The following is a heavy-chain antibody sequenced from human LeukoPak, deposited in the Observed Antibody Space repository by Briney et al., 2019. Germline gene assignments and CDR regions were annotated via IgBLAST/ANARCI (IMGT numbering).Heavy chain of an antibody. CDR2: ISYDGSNK. J-gene: IGHJ4*02. V-gene: IGHV3-30-3*01. D-gene: IGHD2-15*01. CDR3: ARESLGSSTKIVVVSQYPDY. CDR1: GFTFSSYA. Sequence: PGRSLRLSCAASGFTFSSYAMHWVRQAPGKGLEWVAVISYDGSNKYYADSVKGRFTIPRDNSKNTLYLQMNSLRAEDTAVYYCARESLGSSTKIVVVSQYPDYWGQGTLVTVSS.